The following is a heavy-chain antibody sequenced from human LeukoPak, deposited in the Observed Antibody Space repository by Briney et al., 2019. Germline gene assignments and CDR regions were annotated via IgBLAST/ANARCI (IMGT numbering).Heavy chain of an antibody. D-gene: IGHD3-10*01. V-gene: IGHV1-46*01. CDR2: INPSGGST. Sequence: GASVKVSCRASGYTFTSYYMHWVRQAPGQGLEWMGIINPSGGSTSYAQKFQGRVTMTRDTSTSTVYMELSSLRSEDTAVYYCARDAYAWWFGEINYNWFDPWGQGTLVTVSS. J-gene: IGHJ5*02. CDR1: GYTFTSYY. CDR3: ARDAYAWWFGEINYNWFDP.